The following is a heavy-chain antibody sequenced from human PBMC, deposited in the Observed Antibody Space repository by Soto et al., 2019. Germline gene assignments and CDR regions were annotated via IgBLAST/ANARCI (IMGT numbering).Heavy chain of an antibody. CDR3: AKVSTGYYGSGSYFDY. CDR1: GFTFSSYA. Sequence: GGSLRLSCAASGFTFSSYAMSWVRQAPGKGLEWVSAISGSGGSTYYADSVKGRFTISRDNSKNTLYLQMNSLRAEDTAVYYCAKVSTGYYGSGSYFDYWGQGTLVTVSS. J-gene: IGHJ4*02. D-gene: IGHD3-10*01. V-gene: IGHV3-23*01. CDR2: ISGSGGST.